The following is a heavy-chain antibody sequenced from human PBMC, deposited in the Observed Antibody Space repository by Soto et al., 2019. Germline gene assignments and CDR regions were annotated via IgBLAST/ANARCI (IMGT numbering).Heavy chain of an antibody. J-gene: IGHJ6*02. CDR3: AKDMGAIGYSSGWSYYYGMDV. D-gene: IGHD6-19*01. Sequence: GGSLRLSCAASGFTFDDYTMHWVRQAPGKGLEWVSLISWDGGSTYYADSVKGRFTISRDNSKNSLYLQMNSLRTEDTALYYCAKDMGAIGYSSGWSYYYGMDVWGQGTTVTVSS. CDR2: ISWDGGST. V-gene: IGHV3-43*01. CDR1: GFTFDDYT.